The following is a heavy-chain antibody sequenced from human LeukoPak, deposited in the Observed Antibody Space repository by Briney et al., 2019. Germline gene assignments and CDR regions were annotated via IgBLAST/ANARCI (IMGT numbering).Heavy chain of an antibody. J-gene: IGHJ4*02. CDR3: AKSGTRYCSEGTCYFDY. D-gene: IGHD2-15*01. Sequence: GGSLRLSCVASGFTFNTYGMHWVRQAPGKGLEWVAVISYDGTYKYYADSVKGRFTISRDNSKSTLYLQMNSLRAEDTAVYYCAKSGTRYCSEGTCYFDYWGQGTLVTVSS. V-gene: IGHV3-30*18. CDR2: ISYDGTYK. CDR1: GFTFNTYG.